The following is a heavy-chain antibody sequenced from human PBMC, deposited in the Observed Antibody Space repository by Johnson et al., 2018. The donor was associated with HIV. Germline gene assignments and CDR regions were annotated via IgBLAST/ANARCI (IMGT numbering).Heavy chain of an antibody. CDR2: IGWNSGTI. J-gene: IGHJ3*02. Sequence: VQLVESGGGLVKPGGSLRLSCAASGFTFADYAMHWVRQAPGKGLEWISGIGWNSGTIGYADSVKGRFPIFRDSAKTSLYLQMNSLRTEDTALYYCAKDQGRFLEWWSAFDIWGQGTMVTVSS. CDR3: AKDQGRFLEWWSAFDI. D-gene: IGHD3-3*01. V-gene: IGHV3-9*01. CDR1: GFTFADYA.